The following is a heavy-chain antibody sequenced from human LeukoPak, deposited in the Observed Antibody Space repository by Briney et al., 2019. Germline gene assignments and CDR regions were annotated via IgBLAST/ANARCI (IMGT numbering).Heavy chain of an antibody. V-gene: IGHV3-11*06. J-gene: IGHJ4*02. CDR2: ISSSSSYI. CDR3: ARVSYGDSGYFDY. Sequence: PGGSLILSCPASGFIFSDYYMSWIRQAPGKGLEWVSYISSSSSYINYADSVKGRFTISRDNAKNSLYLQMNSLRAEDTAVYYCARVSYGDSGYFDYWGQGTLVTVPS. D-gene: IGHD4-17*01. CDR1: GFIFSDYY.